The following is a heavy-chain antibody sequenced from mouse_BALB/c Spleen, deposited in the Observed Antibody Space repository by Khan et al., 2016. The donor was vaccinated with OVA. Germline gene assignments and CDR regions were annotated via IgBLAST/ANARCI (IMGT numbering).Heavy chain of an antibody. Sequence: VQLKESGGDLVEPGGSLKLSCAASGFTFSSYSMSWVRQTPDKRLEWVATISSGGDYTYYPDIVKGRFTISRDNAKNTLYLQMSSLKSEDTARYYCASHLTGSFAYWGQGTLVAVSA. D-gene: IGHD4-1*01. J-gene: IGHJ3*01. CDR1: GFTFSSYS. CDR3: ASHLTGSFAY. V-gene: IGHV5-6*01. CDR2: ISSGGDYT.